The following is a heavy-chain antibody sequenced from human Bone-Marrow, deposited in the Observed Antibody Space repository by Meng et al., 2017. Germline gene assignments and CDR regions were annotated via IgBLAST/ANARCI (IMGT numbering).Heavy chain of an antibody. Sequence: ASVKVSCKASGYTFTSYTISWVRRAPGQGLEWMGWISAYNGNTNYAQKFQGRVTMTRDTSISTAYMELSRLRSDDTAVYYCARARDRDSSGYYYVDYYYGMDVWGQGTTVTVSS. CDR2: ISAYNGNT. CDR3: ARARDRDSSGYYYVDYYYGMDV. V-gene: IGHV1-18*01. CDR1: GYTFTSYT. J-gene: IGHJ6*02. D-gene: IGHD3-22*01.